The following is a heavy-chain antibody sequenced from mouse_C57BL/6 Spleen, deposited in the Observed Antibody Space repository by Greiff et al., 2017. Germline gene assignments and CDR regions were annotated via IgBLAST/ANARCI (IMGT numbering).Heavy chain of an antibody. Sequence: EVHLVESGGGLVKPGGSLKLSCAASGFTFSDYGMHWVRQAPEKGLEWVAYISSGSSTIYYADTVKGRFTISRDNAKNTLFLQMTSLRSEDTAMYYCAREGAFYYDYDGFAYWGQGTLVTVSA. CDR2: ISSGSSTI. V-gene: IGHV5-17*01. D-gene: IGHD2-4*01. J-gene: IGHJ3*01. CDR3: AREGAFYYDYDGFAY. CDR1: GFTFSDYG.